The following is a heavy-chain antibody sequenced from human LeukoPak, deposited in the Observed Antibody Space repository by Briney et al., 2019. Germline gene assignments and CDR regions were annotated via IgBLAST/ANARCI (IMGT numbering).Heavy chain of an antibody. CDR1: SGSISSHY. CDR3: ARAPPPHIVVVTAMTFDY. V-gene: IGHV4-59*11. Sequence: PSETLSLTCTVSSGSISSHYWSWIRQPPGKGLEWIGYIYYSGSTNYNPSLKSRVTISVDTSKNQFSLKLSSVTAADTAVYYCARAPPPHIVVVTAMTFDYWGQGTLVTVSS. J-gene: IGHJ4*02. D-gene: IGHD2-21*02. CDR2: IYYSGST.